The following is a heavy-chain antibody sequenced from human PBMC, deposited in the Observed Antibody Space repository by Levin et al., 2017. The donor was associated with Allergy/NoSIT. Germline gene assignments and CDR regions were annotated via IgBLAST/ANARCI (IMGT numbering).Heavy chain of an antibody. Sequence: GESLKISCKASGYTFTGYYMHWVRQAPGQGLEWMGWINPNSGGTNYAQKFQGRVTMTRDTSISTAYMELSRLRSDDTAVYYCASRAAAGKPNPDYWGQGTLVTVSS. CDR3: ASRAAAGKPNPDY. V-gene: IGHV1-2*02. J-gene: IGHJ4*02. CDR1: GYTFTGYY. D-gene: IGHD6-13*01. CDR2: INPNSGGT.